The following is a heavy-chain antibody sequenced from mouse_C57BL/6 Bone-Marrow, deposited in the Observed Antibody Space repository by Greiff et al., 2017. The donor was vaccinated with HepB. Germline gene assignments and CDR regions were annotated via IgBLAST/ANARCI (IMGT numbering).Heavy chain of an antibody. CDR2: ISSGGSYT. J-gene: IGHJ3*01. CDR1: GFTFSSYG. CDR3: ARRIYPP. Sequence: EVQVVESGGDLVKPGGSLKLSCAASGFTFSSYGMSWVRQTPDKRLEWVATISSGGSYTYYPDSVKGRFTISRDNAKNTLYLQMISLKSEDTAMYYCARRIYPPWGQGTLVTVSA. D-gene: IGHD2-1*01. V-gene: IGHV5-6*01.